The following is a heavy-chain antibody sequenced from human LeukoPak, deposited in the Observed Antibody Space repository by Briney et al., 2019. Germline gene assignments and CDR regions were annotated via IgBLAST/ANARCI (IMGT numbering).Heavy chain of an antibody. CDR1: GGSISSGSYY. D-gene: IGHD1-26*01. J-gene: IGHJ3*02. Sequence: KASETLSLTCTVSGGSISSGSYYWGWIRQPPGKGLEWIGSIYYSGSTYYNPSLKSRVTISVDTSKNQFSLKLSSVTAADTAVYYCAREASEWELLSRLNAFDIWGQGTMVTVSS. CDR3: AREASEWELLSRLNAFDI. V-gene: IGHV4-39*07. CDR2: IYYSGST.